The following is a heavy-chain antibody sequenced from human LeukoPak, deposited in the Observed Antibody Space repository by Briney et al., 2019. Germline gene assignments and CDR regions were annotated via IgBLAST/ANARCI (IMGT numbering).Heavy chain of an antibody. CDR3: AHAGPALPDY. J-gene: IGHJ4*02. D-gene: IGHD5/OR15-5a*01. V-gene: IGHV4-34*01. Sequence: SETLSLTCAVYGGSFSGYYWSWIRQPPGKGLEWIGEINHSGSTNYNPSLKSRVTISVDTSKNQFSLKLSSVTAADTAVYYCAHAGPALPDYWGQGTLVTDSS. CDR1: GGSFSGYY. CDR2: INHSGST.